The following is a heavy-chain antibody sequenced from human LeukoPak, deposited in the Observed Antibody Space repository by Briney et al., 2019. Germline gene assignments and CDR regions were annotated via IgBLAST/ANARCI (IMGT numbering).Heavy chain of an antibody. CDR3: ARDLAGPPQEAFDI. CDR1: GLTFSSYW. V-gene: IGHV3-7*01. CDR2: IKQDGSEK. J-gene: IGHJ3*02. Sequence: GGSLRLSCAASGLTFSSYWMSWVRQAPGKGLEWVANIKQDGSEKHYVDSVTGRFTISRDKTKNSLYLQMNSLRADDTAVYYCARDLAGPPQEAFDIWGQGTMVTVSS.